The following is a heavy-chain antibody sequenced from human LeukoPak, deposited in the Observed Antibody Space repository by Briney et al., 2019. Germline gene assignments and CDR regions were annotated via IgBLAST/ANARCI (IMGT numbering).Heavy chain of an antibody. D-gene: IGHD1-1*01. J-gene: IGHJ4*02. CDR3: ARNSAYNWQYFFDN. CDR2: ISGSGGST. V-gene: IGHV3-23*01. Sequence: GGSLRLSCAASGFTFSSYAMSWVRQAPGKGLEWVSAISGSGGSTYYADSVKGRFTISRDNSKNTLYLQMNSLGAEDAAVYFCARNSAYNWQYFFDNWGQGTLVTVSS. CDR1: GFTFSSYA.